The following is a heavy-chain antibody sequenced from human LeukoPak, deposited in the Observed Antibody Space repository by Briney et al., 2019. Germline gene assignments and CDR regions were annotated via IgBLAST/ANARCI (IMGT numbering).Heavy chain of an antibody. D-gene: IGHD5-18*01. J-gene: IGHJ4*02. CDR1: GFTFSSYG. Sequence: GGSLRLSCAASGFTFSSYGMHWVRQAPGKGLEWVAVIWYDGSNKYYADSVKGRFTISRDNSKNTLYLQMNSLRAEDTAVYYCARGSQERIRLWFPTDYWGQGTLVTVSS. CDR2: IWYDGSNK. V-gene: IGHV3-33*01. CDR3: ARGSQERIRLWFPTDY.